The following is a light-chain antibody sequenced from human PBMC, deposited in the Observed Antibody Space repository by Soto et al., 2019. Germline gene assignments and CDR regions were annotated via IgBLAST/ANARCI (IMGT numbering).Light chain of an antibody. J-gene: IGKJ4*01. CDR3: QQRSNWLT. V-gene: IGKV3-11*01. CDR1: QSLSSY. Sequence: EIVLSQSPGTLSLSPGERATLSCRASQSLSSYLAWYQQKPGQAPRLLIYDASNRATGIPARFSGSGSGTDFTLTISSLEPEDFAVYYCQQRSNWLTFGGGTKVDIK. CDR2: DAS.